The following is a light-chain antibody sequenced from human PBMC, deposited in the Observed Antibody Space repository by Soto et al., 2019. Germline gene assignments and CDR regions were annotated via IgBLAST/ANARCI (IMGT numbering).Light chain of an antibody. Sequence: QPVLTQSPSASASLGASVKLTCTLSSGHSSYAIAWHQQQPEKGPRYLMKLNSDGSHSNGDWIPDRFSGSSSWAERYLTISSLQSEDEADYYCQTWGTGIQVFGTGTKLTVL. V-gene: IGLV4-69*01. CDR1: SGHSSYA. CDR3: QTWGTGIQV. CDR2: LNSDGSH. J-gene: IGLJ1*01.